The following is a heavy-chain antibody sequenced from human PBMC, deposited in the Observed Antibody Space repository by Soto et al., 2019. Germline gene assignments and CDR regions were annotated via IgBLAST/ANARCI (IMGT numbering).Heavy chain of an antibody. CDR3: ARALAAGTLYFDY. CDR1: GFTFSDYY. J-gene: IGHJ4*02. CDR2: ISSSSSYT. Sequence: MRLSCAASGFTFSDYYMSWIRQAPGKELEWVSYISSSSSYTNYADSVKGRFTISRDNAKNSLYLQMNSLRAEDTAVYYCARALAAGTLYFDYWGQGTLVTVSS. D-gene: IGHD6-13*01. V-gene: IGHV3-11*06.